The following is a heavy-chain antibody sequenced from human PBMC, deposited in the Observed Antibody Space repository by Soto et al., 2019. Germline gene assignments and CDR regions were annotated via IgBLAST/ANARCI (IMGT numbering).Heavy chain of an antibody. V-gene: IGHV5-10-1*01. CDR3: ASTVTHPYYYYGMDV. CDR1: GYSFTSYW. J-gene: IGHJ6*02. D-gene: IGHD4-4*01. CDR2: IDPSDSYT. Sequence: GESLKISCKGSGYSFTSYWISWVRQMPGKGLEWMGRIDPSDSYTNYSPSFQGHVTISADKSISTAYLQWSSLKASDTAMYYCASTVTHPYYYYGMDVWGQRTTVTVSS.